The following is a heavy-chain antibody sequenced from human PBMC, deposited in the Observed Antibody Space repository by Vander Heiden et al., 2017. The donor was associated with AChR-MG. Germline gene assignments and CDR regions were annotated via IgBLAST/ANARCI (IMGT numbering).Heavy chain of an antibody. D-gene: IGHD3-3*01. CDR1: GFTFSSYS. Sequence: EVQLVESGGDLVQPGGSLRLSCAASGFTFSSYSMNWVRQAPGKGLEWVSYITSSSTTINYADSVKGRVTISRDNAKKSVYLQMNSLRDEDTAVYYCARVGVRGCEFWGQGTLGTVSS. CDR3: ARVGVRGCEF. J-gene: IGHJ4*02. CDR2: ITSSSTTI. V-gene: IGHV3-48*02.